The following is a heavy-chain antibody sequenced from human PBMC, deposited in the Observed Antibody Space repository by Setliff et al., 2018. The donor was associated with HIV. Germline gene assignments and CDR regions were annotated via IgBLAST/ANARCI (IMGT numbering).Heavy chain of an antibody. V-gene: IGHV4-59*01. Sequence: SETLSLTCTVSGGSMSRFYWTWIRQPPGKGLEWIGFVYSTGSTNYSPSFRGRLTISLDTSENQFSLHLTSVTAADTAVYYCARAEGDAYNSLPYFDSWGPGALVTVSS. CDR3: ARAEGDAYNSLPYFDS. D-gene: IGHD1-1*01. CDR2: VYSTGST. CDR1: GGSMSRFY. J-gene: IGHJ4*02.